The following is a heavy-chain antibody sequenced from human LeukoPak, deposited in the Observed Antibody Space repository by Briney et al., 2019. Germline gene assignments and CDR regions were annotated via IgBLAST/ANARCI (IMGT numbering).Heavy chain of an antibody. CDR1: GFTFSSYW. CDR2: IKQDGSEK. V-gene: IGHV3-7*01. Sequence: GGSLRLSCAASGFTFSSYWMSWVRQAPGKGREWVANIKQDGSEKYYVDSVKGRFTISRDNAKNSLYLQMNSLRAEDTAVYYCARAGGTYYGIAFDIWGQGTMVTVSS. D-gene: IGHD1-26*01. J-gene: IGHJ3*02. CDR3: ARAGGTYYGIAFDI.